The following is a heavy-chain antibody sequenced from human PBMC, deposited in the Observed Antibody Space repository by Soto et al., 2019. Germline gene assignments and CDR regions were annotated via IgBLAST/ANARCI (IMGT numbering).Heavy chain of an antibody. CDR2: ISYDGSNK. Sequence: PGGSLRLSCAASGFTFSSYGMHWVRQAPGKGLEWVAVISYDGSNKYYADSVKGRFTISRDNSKNTLYLQMNSLRAEDTAVYYCAKDRLVGATAHYYYGMDFWGQGTTVTVSS. V-gene: IGHV3-30*18. CDR1: GFTFSSYG. J-gene: IGHJ6*02. CDR3: AKDRLVGATAHYYYGMDF. D-gene: IGHD1-26*01.